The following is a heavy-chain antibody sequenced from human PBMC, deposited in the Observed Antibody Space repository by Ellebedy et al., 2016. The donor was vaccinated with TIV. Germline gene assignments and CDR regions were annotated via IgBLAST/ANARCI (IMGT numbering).Heavy chain of an antibody. V-gene: IGHV4-38-2*02. CDR1: GYSITYGYY. CDR3: VRYDSRGAGATAVDY. D-gene: IGHD1-26*01. Sequence: MPSETLSLTCSVSGYSITYGYYWGWIRQPPGEGLERIGKIFQSGRTLYNPSLKSRVTISVDTSRNQFSLKLSSVTAADTAIYYCVRYDSRGAGATAVDYWGQGTLVTVSS. CDR2: IFQSGRT. J-gene: IGHJ4*02.